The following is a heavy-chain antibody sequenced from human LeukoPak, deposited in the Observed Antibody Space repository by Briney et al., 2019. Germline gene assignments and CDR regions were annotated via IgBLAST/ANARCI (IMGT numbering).Heavy chain of an antibody. CDR1: GFTFSSYS. V-gene: IGHV3-21*01. D-gene: IGHD5-12*01. Sequence: GGSLRLSCAASGFTFSSYSINWVRQAPGKGLEWVSSISSSSSYIYYADSVKGRFTISRDNAKNSLYLQMNSLRAEDTAVYYCARDPGGYDYYYYYMDVWGKGTTVTISS. CDR2: ISSSSSYI. CDR3: ARDPGGYDYYYYYMDV. J-gene: IGHJ6*03.